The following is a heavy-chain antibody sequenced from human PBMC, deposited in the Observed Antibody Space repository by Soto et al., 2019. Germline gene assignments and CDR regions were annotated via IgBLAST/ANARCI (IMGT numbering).Heavy chain of an antibody. CDR1: GFTFSSYA. Sequence: QVQLVESGGGVVQPGRSLRLSCAASGFTFSSYAMHWVRQAPGKGLEWVAVISYDGSNKYYADSVKGRFTISRDNSKNTLYLQMNSLRAEDTAVYYCARPLAAGTRGYFQHWGQGTLVTVSS. D-gene: IGHD6-13*01. J-gene: IGHJ1*01. CDR2: ISYDGSNK. V-gene: IGHV3-30-3*01. CDR3: ARPLAAGTRGYFQH.